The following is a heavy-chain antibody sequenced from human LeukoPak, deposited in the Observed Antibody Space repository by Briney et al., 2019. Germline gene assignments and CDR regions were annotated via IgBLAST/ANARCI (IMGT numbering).Heavy chain of an antibody. CDR3: ASNRGTHDSIPLDAFDI. V-gene: IGHV4-59*01. CDR2: IYYSGST. J-gene: IGHJ3*02. Sequence: SETLSLTCTVSGGSISSYYWSWIRQPPGKGLEWIGYIYYSGSTNYNPSLKSRVTISVDTSKNQFSLKLSSVTAADTAVYYCASNRGTHDSIPLDAFDIWGQGTMVTVSS. D-gene: IGHD3-22*01. CDR1: GGSISSYY.